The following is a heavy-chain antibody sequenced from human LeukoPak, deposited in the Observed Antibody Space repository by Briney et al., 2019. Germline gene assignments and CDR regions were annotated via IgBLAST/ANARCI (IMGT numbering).Heavy chain of an antibody. Sequence: SETLSLTCTVSGGSISSSSYYWGWIRQPPGKGLEWIGSIYYSGSTYYNPSLKSRVTISVDTSKNQFSLKLSSVTAADTAVYYCARIIRGGSYYQFYYYCYYMDVWGKGTTVTISS. D-gene: IGHD1-26*01. V-gene: IGHV4-39*07. CDR3: ARIIRGGSYYQFYYYCYYMDV. CDR2: IYYSGST. CDR1: GGSISSSSYY. J-gene: IGHJ6*03.